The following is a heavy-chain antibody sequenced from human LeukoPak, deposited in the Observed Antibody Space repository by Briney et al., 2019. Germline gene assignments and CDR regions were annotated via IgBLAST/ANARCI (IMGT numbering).Heavy chain of an antibody. J-gene: IGHJ4*02. V-gene: IGHV3-21*01. D-gene: IGHD6-13*01. CDR2: ISSSSSYI. CDR3: ARDVGSSWFDY. Sequence: GGSLRLSCAASGFTFSSYEMNWVRQAPGKGLEWVSSISSSSSYIYYADSVKGRFTISRDNAKNSLYLQMNSLRAEDTAVYYCARDVGSSWFDYWGQGTLVTVSS. CDR1: GFTFSSYE.